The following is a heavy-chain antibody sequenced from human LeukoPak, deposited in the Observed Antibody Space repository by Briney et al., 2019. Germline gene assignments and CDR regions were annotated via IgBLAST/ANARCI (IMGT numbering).Heavy chain of an antibody. CDR1: GGSFSGYY. D-gene: IGHD3-3*01. CDR2: INYSGST. Sequence: SETPSLTCAVYGGSFSGYYWSWIRQPPGKGLEWIGEINYSGSTNYNPSLKSRVTISVDTSKNQFSLKLSSVTAADTAVYYCARQMLRRITIFGVVIISYYFDYWGQGTLVTVSS. J-gene: IGHJ4*02. CDR3: ARQMLRRITIFGVVIISYYFDY. V-gene: IGHV4-34*01.